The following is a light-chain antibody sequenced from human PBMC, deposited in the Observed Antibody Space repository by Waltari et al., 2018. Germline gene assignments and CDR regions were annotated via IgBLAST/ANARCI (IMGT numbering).Light chain of an antibody. CDR3: LVYMGSGIWV. J-gene: IGLJ3*02. Sequence: QTVVTQEPSLSVSPGGTVTLTCALSSGSVSSTSFVSWYQQSPGQTPRPLLYKANIRSSGVPARFSGSIFGNKAALIITGAHADDESDYFCLVYMGSGIWVFGGGTKLTVL. V-gene: IGLV8-61*01. CDR2: KAN. CDR1: SGSVSSTSF.